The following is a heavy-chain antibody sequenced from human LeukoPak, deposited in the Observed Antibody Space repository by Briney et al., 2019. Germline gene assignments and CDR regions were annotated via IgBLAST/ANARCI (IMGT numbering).Heavy chain of an antibody. CDR1: GGSFSGYY. CDR2: INHSGST. V-gene: IGHV4-34*01. D-gene: IGHD3-10*01. J-gene: IGHJ3*02. CDR3: ARSPTITMVRGVIIPDAFDI. Sequence: SETLSLTCAVYGGSFSGYYWSWIRQPPGKGLEWIGEINHSGSTNYNPSLKSRVTISVDTSKNQFSLKLSSVTAADTAVYYCARSPTITMVRGVIIPDAFDIWGQGTMVTVSS.